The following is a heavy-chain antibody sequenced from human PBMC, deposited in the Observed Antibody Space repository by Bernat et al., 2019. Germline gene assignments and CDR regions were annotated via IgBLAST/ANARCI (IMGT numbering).Heavy chain of an antibody. V-gene: IGHV3-11*05. D-gene: IGHD5-12*01. CDR3: AKDRGVATRLLDY. J-gene: IGHJ4*02. Sequence: QVQLVESGGGLVKPGGSLRLSCAASGFTFSDYYMSWIRQAPGKGLDWVSYISSSSSYTNYADSVKGRFTISRDNSKNTLYLQMNSLRAEDTAVYYCAKDRGVATRLLDYWGQGTLVTVSS. CDR2: ISSSSSYT. CDR1: GFTFSDYY.